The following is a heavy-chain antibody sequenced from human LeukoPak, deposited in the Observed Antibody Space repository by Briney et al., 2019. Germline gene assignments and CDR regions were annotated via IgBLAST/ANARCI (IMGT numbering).Heavy chain of an antibody. CDR3: ARDQGYSSAQGVVDY. Sequence: ASVKVSCKASGYTFTGYYMQWVRQAPGQGLEWVGWINPNSGGTNSAQKFQGRVTMTRDTSISTAYMELSRLRSDDTAVYYCARDQGYSSAQGVVDYWGQGALVTVSS. J-gene: IGHJ4*02. V-gene: IGHV1-2*02. D-gene: IGHD6-19*01. CDR1: GYTFTGYY. CDR2: INPNSGGT.